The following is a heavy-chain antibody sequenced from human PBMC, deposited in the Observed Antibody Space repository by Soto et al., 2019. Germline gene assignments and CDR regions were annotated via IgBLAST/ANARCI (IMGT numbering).Heavy chain of an antibody. Sequence: GGSLRLSGAAVGVTFDDYVMHWIIQNPGKGLEWVSLISWDGGSTYYADSVKGRFTISRDNSKNSLYLQMNSLRTEDTSLYYCAKENEWLALSGMDVWGQGTTVTVSS. D-gene: IGHD1-1*01. CDR2: ISWDGGST. CDR1: GVTFDDYV. J-gene: IGHJ6*02. V-gene: IGHV3-43*01. CDR3: AKENEWLALSGMDV.